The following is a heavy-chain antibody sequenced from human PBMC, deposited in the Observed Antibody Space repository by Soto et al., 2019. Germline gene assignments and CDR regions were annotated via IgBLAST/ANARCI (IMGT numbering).Heavy chain of an antibody. CDR3: ARWEQPLFDY. D-gene: IGHD1-26*01. J-gene: IGHJ4*02. CDR1: GLTVSSYT. V-gene: IGHV3-30-3*01. CDR2: ISSDGNHK. Sequence: QVQLVESGGGVVQPGRSLRLSCAASGLTVSSYTMHWVRQAPGQGLEWVAVISSDGNHKYYTDSVKGRFTISRDTSTNTLYLQMNSLRAEDTAVYYCARWEQPLFDYWGQGTLVTVSS.